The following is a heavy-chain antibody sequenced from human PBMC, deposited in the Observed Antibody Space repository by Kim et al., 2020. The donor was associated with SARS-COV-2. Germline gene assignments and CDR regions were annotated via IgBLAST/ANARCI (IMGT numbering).Heavy chain of an antibody. V-gene: IGHV1-24*01. CDR1: GYTLTELS. D-gene: IGHD3-22*01. Sequence: ASVKVSCKVSGYTLTELSMHWVRQAPGKGLEWMGGFDPEDGETIYAQKFQGRVTMTEDTSTDTAYMELSSLRSEDTAVYYCATNYALYDSSGYYRGYWGQGTLVTVSS. CDR3: ATNYALYDSSGYYRGY. CDR2: FDPEDGET. J-gene: IGHJ4*02.